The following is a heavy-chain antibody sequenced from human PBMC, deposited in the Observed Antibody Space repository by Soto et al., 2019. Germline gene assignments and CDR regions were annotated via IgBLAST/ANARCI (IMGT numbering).Heavy chain of an antibody. Sequence: QVHLGQSVDEVKKPGSSVKFSCKASGVTFSRYTISWVRQAPGQGLEWMGRITPILGIANYAQKFQGRVKITADKSTSTAYIELSSLRSEDTAVYYCAAATTVVHPAPFDYWGRGSLVTVSS. J-gene: IGHJ4*02. CDR1: GVTFSRYT. V-gene: IGHV1-69*02. D-gene: IGHD4-17*01. CDR3: AAATTVVHPAPFDY. CDR2: ITPILGIA.